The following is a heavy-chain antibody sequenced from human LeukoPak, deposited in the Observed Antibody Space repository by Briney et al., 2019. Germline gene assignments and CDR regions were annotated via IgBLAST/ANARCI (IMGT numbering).Heavy chain of an antibody. CDR3: ARVGSGTASFDY. V-gene: IGHV3-53*01. CDR1: EVTFNNYG. D-gene: IGHD3-10*01. CDR2: IYSGGST. Sequence: GGSLRLSCAASEVTFNNYGMSWVRQAPGKGLEWVSVIYSGGSTYYADSVKGRFTISRDNSKNTLYLQMNSLRAEDTAVYYCARVGSGTASFDYWGQGTLVTVSS. J-gene: IGHJ4*02.